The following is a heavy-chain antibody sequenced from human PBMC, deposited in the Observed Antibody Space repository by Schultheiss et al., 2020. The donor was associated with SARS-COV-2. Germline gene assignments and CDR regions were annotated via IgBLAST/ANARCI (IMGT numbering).Heavy chain of an antibody. CDR3: ARGGGSGSYQVFYYYYYGMDV. D-gene: IGHD3-10*01. CDR2: IYYSGST. V-gene: IGHV4-38-2*01. J-gene: IGHJ6*02. Sequence: SETLSLTCAVSGYSISSGYYWGWIRQPPGKGLEWIGSIYYSGSTNYNPSLKSRVTISVDTSKNQFSLKLSSVTAADTAVYYCARGGGSGSYQVFYYYYYGMDVWGQGTTVTVSS. CDR1: GYSISSGYY.